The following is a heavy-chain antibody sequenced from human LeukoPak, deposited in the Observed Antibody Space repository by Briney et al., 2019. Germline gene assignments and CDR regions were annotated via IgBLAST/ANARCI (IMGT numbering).Heavy chain of an antibody. V-gene: IGHV1-69*02. Sequence: SVKVSCKASGGTFSSYTIGWVRQAPGQGLEWMGRIIPILGIANYAQKFQGRVAITADKSTSTAYMGLSSLRSEDTAVYYCASICSSTSCYVEAFDIWGQGTMVTVSS. CDR1: GGTFSSYT. D-gene: IGHD2-2*01. J-gene: IGHJ3*02. CDR3: ASICSSTSCYVEAFDI. CDR2: IIPILGIA.